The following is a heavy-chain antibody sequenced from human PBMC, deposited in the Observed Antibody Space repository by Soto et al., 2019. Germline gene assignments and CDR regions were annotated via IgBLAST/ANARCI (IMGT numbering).Heavy chain of an antibody. CDR2: IYYNGNT. Sequence: SETLSLTCTVSNGSFTNFYWSWIRQPPGKGLEWIGYIYYNGNTNYNPSLKSRVTMSVDTSKNQFSLNLTSVTAADTAVYYCARALRGDYWGQGILATVSS. CDR3: ARALRGDY. D-gene: IGHD3-10*01. J-gene: IGHJ4*02. CDR1: NGSFTNFY. V-gene: IGHV4-59*01.